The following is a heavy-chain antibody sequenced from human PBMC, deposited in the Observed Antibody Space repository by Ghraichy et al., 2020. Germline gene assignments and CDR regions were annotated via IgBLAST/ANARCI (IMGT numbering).Heavy chain of an antibody. V-gene: IGHV4-61*01. CDR3: ARALNPLYYSGLGSPLMDV. J-gene: IGHJ6*02. CDR2: IHYRGST. Sequence: SETLSPTCTVSRCSVSSSSYYWSWIRQPPGKGLEWIGYIHYRGSTNYSPSLKSRVTISLDTSKNQVSLKLSSVTAADTAVYYCARALNPLYYSGLGSPLMDVWGQGTTVTVSS. CDR1: RCSVSSSSYY. D-gene: IGHD3-10*01.